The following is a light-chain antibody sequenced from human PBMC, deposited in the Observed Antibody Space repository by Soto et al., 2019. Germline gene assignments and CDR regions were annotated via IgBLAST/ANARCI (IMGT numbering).Light chain of an antibody. V-gene: IGKV1-12*01. J-gene: IGKJ3*01. Sequence: DIQITQSPSSVSASVGDRVTVTFRSSQNVSTWLTWYQQTPGKAPNLLIYGASTLQRGVPSRFSGSGSGTEFTLTISSLQPEDFAIYFCKQGSRFPLTFGPGTKVDIK. CDR1: QNVSTW. CDR2: GAS. CDR3: KQGSRFPLT.